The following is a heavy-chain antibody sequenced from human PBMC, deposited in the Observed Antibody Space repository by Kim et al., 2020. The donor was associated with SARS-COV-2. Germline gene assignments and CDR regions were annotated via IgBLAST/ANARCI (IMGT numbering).Heavy chain of an antibody. D-gene: IGHD6-13*01. CDR3: ATIASSSRSAFY. CDR1: GFTFSSYS. CDR2: IKQDGSEK. Sequence: GGSLRLSCVASGFTFSSYSMAWVRQAPGKGLEWVANIKQDGSEKYYVDSVKGRFTISRDNTKNSLFLQMNSLRAEDTATYYCATIASSSRSAFYWGQGTL. V-gene: IGHV3-7*01. J-gene: IGHJ4*02.